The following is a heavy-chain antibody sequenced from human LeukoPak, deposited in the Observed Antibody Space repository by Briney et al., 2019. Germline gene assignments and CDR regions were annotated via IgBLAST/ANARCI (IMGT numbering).Heavy chain of an antibody. V-gene: IGHV1-18*01. CDR1: GGTFSSYA. Sequence: ASVKVSCKASGGTFSSYAISWVRQAPGQGLEWMGWISAYNGNTNYAQKLQGRVTMTTDTSTSTAYMELRSLRSDDTAVYYCARDRRYGWVDYWGQGTLVTVSS. CDR2: ISAYNGNT. D-gene: IGHD4-17*01. CDR3: ARDRRYGWVDY. J-gene: IGHJ4*02.